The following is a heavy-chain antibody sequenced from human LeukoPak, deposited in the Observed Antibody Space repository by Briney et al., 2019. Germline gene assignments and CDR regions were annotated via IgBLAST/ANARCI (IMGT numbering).Heavy chain of an antibody. CDR3: ASDSYSPEYFQH. CDR2: INWNGGST. CDR1: GFSFDDYD. Sequence: RPGGSLRLSCAASGFSFDDYDMSWVRQAPGKGLEWVSGINWNGGSTGYADSVKGRFTISRDNSKNTLYLQMNSLRAKDTAVYYCASDSYSPEYFQHWGQGTLVTVSS. V-gene: IGHV3-20*04. D-gene: IGHD2-15*01. J-gene: IGHJ1*01.